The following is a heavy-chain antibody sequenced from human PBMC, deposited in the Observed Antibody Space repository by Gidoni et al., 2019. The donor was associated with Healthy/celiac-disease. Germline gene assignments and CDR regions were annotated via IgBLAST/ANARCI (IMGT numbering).Heavy chain of an antibody. J-gene: IGHJ4*02. CDR1: GSTFTGYY. CDR2: INPNSGGT. V-gene: IGHV1-2*02. CDR3: ARIKGSGSYRYFDY. Sequence: QVQLVQSGAEVKKPGASVKVSCTASGSTFTGYYMHWVRQATGQGLEWMGWINPNSGGTNYAQKFQGRVTMTRDTSISTAYMELSRLRSDDTAVYYCARIKGSGSYRYFDYWGQGTLVTVSS. D-gene: IGHD3-10*01.